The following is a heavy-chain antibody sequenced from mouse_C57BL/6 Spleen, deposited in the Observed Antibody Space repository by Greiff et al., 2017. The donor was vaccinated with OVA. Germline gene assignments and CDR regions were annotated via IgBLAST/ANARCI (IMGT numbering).Heavy chain of an antibody. V-gene: IGHV1-69*01. Sequence: VQRQQSGAELVMPGASVKLSCKASGYTFTSYWMHWVKQRPGQGLEWIGEIDPSDSYTNYNQKFKGKSTLTVDKSSSTAYMQLSSLTSEDSAVYYCARGDSSGYRAWFAYWGQGTLVTVSA. CDR1: GYTFTSYW. D-gene: IGHD3-2*02. J-gene: IGHJ3*01. CDR2: IDPSDSYT. CDR3: ARGDSSGYRAWFAY.